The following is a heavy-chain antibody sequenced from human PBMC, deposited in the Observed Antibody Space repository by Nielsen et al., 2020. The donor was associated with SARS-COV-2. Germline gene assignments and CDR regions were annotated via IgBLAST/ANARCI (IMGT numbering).Heavy chain of an antibody. V-gene: IGHV3-21*01. J-gene: IGHJ5*02. Sequence: ESLKISCASSGFTFSSYSMNWVRQAPGKGLEWVSSISSSSSYIYYADSVKGRFTISRDNAKNSLYLKMNSLRAEDTAVYYCARDAGPLNWFDPWGQGTLVTVSS. CDR3: ARDAGPLNWFDP. D-gene: IGHD6-13*01. CDR2: ISSSSSYI. CDR1: GFTFSSYS.